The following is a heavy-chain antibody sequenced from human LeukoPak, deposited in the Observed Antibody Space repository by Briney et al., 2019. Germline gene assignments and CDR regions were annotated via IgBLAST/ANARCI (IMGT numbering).Heavy chain of an antibody. J-gene: IGHJ4*02. D-gene: IGHD6-19*01. Sequence: ASVKVSCKASGYTFTSYGISWVRQAPGQGLEWMGWISAYNGNTNYAQKLQGRVTMTTDTSTSTAYMELRSLRSDDTAVYYCARDSPGIAVAGTEFAYWGQGTLVTVSS. CDR3: ARDSPGIAVAGTEFAY. V-gene: IGHV1-18*01. CDR1: GYTFTSYG. CDR2: ISAYNGNT.